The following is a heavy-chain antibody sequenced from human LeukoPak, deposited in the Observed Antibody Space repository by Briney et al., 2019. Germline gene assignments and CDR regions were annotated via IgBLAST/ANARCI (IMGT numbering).Heavy chain of an antibody. CDR3: ARDRVVRGVILNYYDYYMDV. D-gene: IGHD3-10*01. V-gene: IGHV4-4*07. Sequence: SETLSLTCTVSGGSISSYYWSWIRQPAGKGLEWIGRIYTSGSTNYNPSLKSRVTMSVDTSKNQFSLKLSSVTAADTAVYYCARDRVVRGVILNYYDYYMDVWGKGTTVTISS. J-gene: IGHJ6*03. CDR1: GGSISSYY. CDR2: IYTSGST.